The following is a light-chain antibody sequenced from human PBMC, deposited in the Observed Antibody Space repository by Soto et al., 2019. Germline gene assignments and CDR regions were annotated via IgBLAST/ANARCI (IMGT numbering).Light chain of an antibody. Sequence: DIQMTQSPSSLSASVGDRVTITCQASQDISNYLNWYQQKPGKAPKLLIYDASNLETGVPSRFSGSGSGTDFTLTISSLQPEDFATYYCLQHHSYPLTFGQGTRLEIK. V-gene: IGKV1-33*01. CDR2: DAS. J-gene: IGKJ5*01. CDR1: QDISNY. CDR3: LQHHSYPLT.